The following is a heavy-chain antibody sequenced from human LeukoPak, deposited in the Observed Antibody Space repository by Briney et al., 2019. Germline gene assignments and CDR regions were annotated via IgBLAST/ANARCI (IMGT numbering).Heavy chain of an antibody. CDR1: GFIFSSDA. D-gene: IGHD2-15*01. CDR3: AKDRGRTWVQVAN. J-gene: IGHJ4*02. Sequence: GVSLRLSCIGTGFIFSSDAMGWVRPAPGKGLEWVSGISGSGGSTYYADSVKGRFTISRDNSKNTLYLQMNSLRVEDTAVYYCAKDRGRTWVQVANWGQGTLVTVSS. V-gene: IGHV3-23*01. CDR2: ISGSGGST.